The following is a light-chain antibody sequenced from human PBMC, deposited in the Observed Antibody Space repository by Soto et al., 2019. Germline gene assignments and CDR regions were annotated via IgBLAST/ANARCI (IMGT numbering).Light chain of an antibody. CDR1: KLGDKY. J-gene: IGLJ1*01. V-gene: IGLV3-1*01. CDR3: QAWDSNNYV. CDR2: QDS. Sequence: SSELTQPPSVSVSPGQTASITCSGDKLGDKYACWYQQKPGQSPVLVIYQDSKRPSGIPERFSGSNSGNTATLTISGTQAMDEADYYCQAWDSNNYVFGTGTKLTVL.